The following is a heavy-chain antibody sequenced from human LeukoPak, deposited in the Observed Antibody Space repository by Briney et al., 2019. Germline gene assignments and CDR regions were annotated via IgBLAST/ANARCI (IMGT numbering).Heavy chain of an antibody. CDR1: GGTFSSYA. V-gene: IGHV1-69*04. CDR3: ARGGYSGYDWAYDY. J-gene: IGHJ4*02. Sequence: GASMKVSCKASGGTFSSYAISWVRQAPGQGLERMGRIIPILGIANYAQKFQGRVTITADKSTSTAYMELSSLRSEDTAVYYCARGGYSGYDWAYDYWGQGTLVTVSS. D-gene: IGHD5-12*01. CDR2: IIPILGIA.